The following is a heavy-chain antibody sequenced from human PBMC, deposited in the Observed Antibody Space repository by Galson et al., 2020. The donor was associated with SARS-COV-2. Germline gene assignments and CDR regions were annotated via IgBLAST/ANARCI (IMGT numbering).Heavy chain of an antibody. D-gene: IGHD3-16*01. Sequence: ESGPTLVKPTETLTLTCTVSGFSLSNAKMGVSWIRQPPGRALEWLAHIFSNDEKSYSTSLNSRLTISKDTSESQVVLTMANMGPVDTATYYCARISERGLTYYFDYWGQGTLVTVSS. CDR1: GFSLSNAKMG. CDR3: ARISERGLTYYFDY. V-gene: IGHV2-26*01. CDR2: IFSNDEK. J-gene: IGHJ4*02.